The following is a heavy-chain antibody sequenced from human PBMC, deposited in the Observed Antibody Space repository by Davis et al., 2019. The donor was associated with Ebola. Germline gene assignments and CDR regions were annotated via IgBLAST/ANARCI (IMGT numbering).Heavy chain of an antibody. CDR2: ISYDGSNK. J-gene: IGHJ4*02. Sequence: SLKISCAASGFTFSSYAMHWVRQAPGKGLEWVAVISYDGSNKYYADSVKGRFTISRDNSKNTLYLQMNSLRAEDTAVYYCARDSDILAVVVTAMDYWGQGTLVTVSS. V-gene: IGHV3-30*14. D-gene: IGHD2-21*02. CDR1: GFTFSSYA. CDR3: ARDSDILAVVVTAMDY.